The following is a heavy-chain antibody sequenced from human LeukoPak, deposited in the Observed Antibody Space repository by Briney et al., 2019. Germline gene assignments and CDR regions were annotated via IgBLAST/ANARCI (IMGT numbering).Heavy chain of an antibody. Sequence: GGSLRLSCAASGFTFSSYSMNWVRQAPGKGLEWVSSISSSSSYIYYADSVKGRFTISRDNAKNSLYLQMNSLRAEDTAVYYCARPFQLVWYFDLWGRGTLVTVSS. J-gene: IGHJ2*01. CDR2: ISSSSSYI. CDR1: GFTFSSYS. CDR3: ARPFQLVWYFDL. D-gene: IGHD6-13*01. V-gene: IGHV3-21*01.